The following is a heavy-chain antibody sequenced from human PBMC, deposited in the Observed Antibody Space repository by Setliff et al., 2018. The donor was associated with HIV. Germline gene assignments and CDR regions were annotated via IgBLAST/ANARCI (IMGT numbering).Heavy chain of an antibody. CDR2: IWYDGNKK. Sequence: GGSLRLSCTASGFAFSTFAMHWVRQAPGKGLEWVAVIWYDGNKKDYGDSVKGRFTISRDNSKDTLYLQMSSLRADDTAIYYCARAPGDILTAYFGGLDYWGQGTLVTVSS. V-gene: IGHV3-33*01. CDR3: ARAPGDILTAYFGGLDY. CDR1: GFAFSTFA. D-gene: IGHD3-9*01. J-gene: IGHJ4*02.